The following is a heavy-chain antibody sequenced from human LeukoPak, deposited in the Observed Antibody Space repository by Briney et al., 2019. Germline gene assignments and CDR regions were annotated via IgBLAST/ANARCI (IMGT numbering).Heavy chain of an antibody. Sequence: SETLSLTCAVYGGSFSGYYWSWIRQPPGKGLEWIGEINHSGSTNYNPSLKSRVTISVDTSKNQFSLKLSSVTAADTAVYYCARYPVSGSFGYWGQGTLVTVSS. V-gene: IGHV4-34*01. J-gene: IGHJ4*02. CDR1: GGSFSGYY. CDR2: INHSGST. D-gene: IGHD1-26*01. CDR3: ARYPVSGSFGY.